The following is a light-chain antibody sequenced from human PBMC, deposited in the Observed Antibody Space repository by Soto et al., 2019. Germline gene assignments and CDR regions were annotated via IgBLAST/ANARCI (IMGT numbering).Light chain of an antibody. CDR1: SSDVAFYNH. Sequence: QSVLTQPASVSGSPGQSITISCTGTSSDVAFYNHVSWYQQHPGKAPKLLIYEVNNRPSGVSHRFSGSKSGNTASLTISGLQAEDEADYYCSSFASTHTYVFGTGNKVTVL. CDR3: SSFASTHTYV. J-gene: IGLJ1*01. CDR2: EVN. V-gene: IGLV2-14*01.